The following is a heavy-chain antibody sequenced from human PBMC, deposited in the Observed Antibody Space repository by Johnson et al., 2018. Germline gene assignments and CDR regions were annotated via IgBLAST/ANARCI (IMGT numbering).Heavy chain of an antibody. Sequence: QVQLVQSGGGVVQPGRSLRLSCAASGFTFSSYGMHWVRQAPGKGLEWVAVISYDGSNKYYADSVKGRFTISRDNTKNKLYLQMNSLRAEDTAGYYCAKDGALDMMAKNYYYYYMDVWGKGTTVTVSS. CDR3: AKDGALDMMAKNYYYYYMDV. J-gene: IGHJ6*03. CDR1: GFTFSSYG. D-gene: IGHD3/OR15-3a*01. V-gene: IGHV3-30*18. CDR2: ISYDGSNK.